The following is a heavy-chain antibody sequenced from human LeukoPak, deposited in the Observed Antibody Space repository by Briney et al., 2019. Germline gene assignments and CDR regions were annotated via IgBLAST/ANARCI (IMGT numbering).Heavy chain of an antibody. CDR3: ARLTEVQWLVRGYYFDY. CDR2: IYYSGST. J-gene: IGHJ4*02. CDR1: GGSISSYY. D-gene: IGHD6-19*01. V-gene: IGHV4-59*08. Sequence: SETLSLTCTVSGGSISSYYWSWIRQPPGKGLEWIGYIYYSGSTNYNPSLKSRVTISVDTSKNQFSLKLSSVTAADTAVYYCARLTEVQWLVRGYYFDYWGQGTLATVSS.